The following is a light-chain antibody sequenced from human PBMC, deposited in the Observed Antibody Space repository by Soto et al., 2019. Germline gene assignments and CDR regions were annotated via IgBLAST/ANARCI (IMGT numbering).Light chain of an antibody. CDR2: EGS. J-gene: IGLJ1*01. CDR1: SSDVGSYNL. V-gene: IGLV2-23*01. CDR3: CSYAGSSTYV. Sequence: QSVLTQPASVSGPPGQSITISCTGTSSDVGSYNLVSWYQQHPGKAPKLMIYEGSKRPSGVSNRFSGSKSDNTASLTISGLQAEDEADYYCCSYAGSSTYVFGTGTKVTVL.